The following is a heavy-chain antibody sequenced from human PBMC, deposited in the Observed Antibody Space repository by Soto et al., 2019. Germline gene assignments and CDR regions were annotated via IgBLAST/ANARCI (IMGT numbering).Heavy chain of an antibody. Sequence: SETLSLTCAVSGGSISSGGYSWSWIRQPPGEGLEWIGYIYHSGSTYYNPSLKSRVTISVDRSKNQFSLKLSSVTAAGTAVYYCARGQVVAAQHWGQGTLVTSPQ. J-gene: IGHJ4*02. V-gene: IGHV4-30-2*01. CDR3: ARGQVVAAQH. CDR2: IYHSGST. D-gene: IGHD2-15*01. CDR1: GGSISSGGYS.